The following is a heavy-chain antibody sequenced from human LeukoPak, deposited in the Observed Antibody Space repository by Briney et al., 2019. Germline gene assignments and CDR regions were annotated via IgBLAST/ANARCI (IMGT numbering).Heavy chain of an antibody. J-gene: IGHJ4*02. CDR3: ARTAGVVVVPAATNFPFDY. Sequence: GASVKVSCKASGYTFTGYYMHWVRQAPGQGLEWMGWINPNSGGTNYAQKFQGRVTMTRDTSISTAYMELSRLRSDDTAVYYCARTAGVVVVPAATNFPFDYWGQGTLVTVSP. D-gene: IGHD2-2*01. CDR1: GYTFTGYY. CDR2: INPNSGGT. V-gene: IGHV1-2*02.